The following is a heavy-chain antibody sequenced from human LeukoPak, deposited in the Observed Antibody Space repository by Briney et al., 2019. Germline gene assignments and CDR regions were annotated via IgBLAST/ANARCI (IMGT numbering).Heavy chain of an antibody. CDR2: ISWNSGSI. J-gene: IGHJ4*02. Sequence: GRSLRLSCAASGFTFADYAMHWVRQAPGKGLEWVSGISWNSGSIGYADSVKGRFTISRDNAKNSLYLQMNNLRAEDTALYYCAKDTGVTMIAFFDYWGEETLVTVSS. D-gene: IGHD3-22*01. V-gene: IGHV3-9*01. CDR1: GFTFADYA. CDR3: AKDTGVTMIAFFDY.